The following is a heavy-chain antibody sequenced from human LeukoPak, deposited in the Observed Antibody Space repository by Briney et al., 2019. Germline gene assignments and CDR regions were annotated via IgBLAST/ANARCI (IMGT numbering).Heavy chain of an antibody. CDR3: ARERSSGWSPFDY. CDR1: GGTSSSYA. Sequence: GASVKVSCKASGGTSSSYAISWVRQAPGQGLEWMGGIIPIFGTANYAQKFQGRVTITADESTSTAYMELSSLRSEDTAVYYCARERSSGWSPFDYWGQGTLVTVSS. V-gene: IGHV1-69*13. J-gene: IGHJ4*02. D-gene: IGHD6-19*01. CDR2: IIPIFGTA.